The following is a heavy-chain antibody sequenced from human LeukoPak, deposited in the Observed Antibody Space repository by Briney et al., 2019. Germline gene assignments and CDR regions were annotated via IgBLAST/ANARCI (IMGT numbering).Heavy chain of an antibody. CDR3: ARYSPLHVPAAIHDGYNWFDP. CDR1: GFTFSSYG. D-gene: IGHD2-2*02. CDR2: ISYDGSNK. Sequence: PGRSLRLSCAASGFTFSSYGMHWVRQAPGKGLEWVAVISYDGSNKYYADSVKGRFTISRDNSKNTLYLQMNSLRAEDTAVYYCARYSPLHVPAAIHDGYNWFDPWGQGTLVAVSS. V-gene: IGHV3-30*03. J-gene: IGHJ5*02.